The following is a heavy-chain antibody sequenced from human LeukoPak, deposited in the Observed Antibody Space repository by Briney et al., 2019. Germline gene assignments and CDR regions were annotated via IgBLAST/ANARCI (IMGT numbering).Heavy chain of an antibody. CDR2: IYYSGST. D-gene: IGHD6-13*01. CDR1: GGSLSSGGYY. CDR3: ARRGSSSWYYFDY. Sequence: SETMSLTCTVSGGSLSSGGYYWSWIRQHPGKGLEWIGYIYYSGSTYYNPSLKSRVTISVDTSKNQFSLKLSSVTAADTAVYYCARRGSSSWYYFDYWGQGTLVTVSS. V-gene: IGHV4-31*03. J-gene: IGHJ4*02.